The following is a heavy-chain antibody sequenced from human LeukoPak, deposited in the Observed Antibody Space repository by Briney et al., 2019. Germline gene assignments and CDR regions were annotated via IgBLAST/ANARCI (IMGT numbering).Heavy chain of an antibody. CDR3: ARIPVPTVTTIYYYMDV. D-gene: IGHD4-11*01. V-gene: IGHV4-59*01. Sequence: SEILSLTCTVSGGPIRSYYWSWIRQSPGKGLEWIGYIYYSGSTNYNPSLKSRVTISVDTSKNQFSPKLNSVTAADTAVYYCARIPVPTVTTIYYYMDVWGKGTTVTVSS. CDR1: GGPIRSYY. J-gene: IGHJ6*03. CDR2: IYYSGST.